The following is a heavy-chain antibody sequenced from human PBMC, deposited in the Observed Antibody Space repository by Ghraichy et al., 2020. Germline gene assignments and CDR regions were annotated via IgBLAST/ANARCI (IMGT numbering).Heavy chain of an antibody. J-gene: IGHJ6*02. D-gene: IGHD4-17*01. CDR3: AKEAADYEIGNYFYYGMDV. Sequence: GESLNISCVASGFTFKSYAMSWVRQSPGKGLELVSSVNAGGTTSHYADSVRGRFTISRDNSQKTLYLQMNGLRVDDTAVYYCAKEAADYEIGNYFYYGMDVWGQGTAVTVS. CDR1: GFTFKSYA. CDR2: VNAGGTTS. V-gene: IGHV3-23*01.